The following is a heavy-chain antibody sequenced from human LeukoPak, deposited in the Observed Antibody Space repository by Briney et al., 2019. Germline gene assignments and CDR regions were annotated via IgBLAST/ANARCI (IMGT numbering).Heavy chain of an antibody. D-gene: IGHD5-12*01. Sequence: SVKVSCKASGGTFSSYAISWVRQAPGQGLEWMGGIITIFDTGNYAQKFQGRVTITADESTSTAYMELSSLRSEDTAVYYCARESNGGYGFDYWGQGTPVTVAS. CDR2: IITIFDTG. CDR1: GGTFSSYA. J-gene: IGHJ4*02. CDR3: ARESNGGYGFDY. V-gene: IGHV1-69*13.